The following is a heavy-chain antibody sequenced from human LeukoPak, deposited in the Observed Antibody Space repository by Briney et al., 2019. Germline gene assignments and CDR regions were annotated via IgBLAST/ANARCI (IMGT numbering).Heavy chain of an antibody. Sequence: GGSLRLSCAASGFTISSYSMNWVRQAPGKGLEWVSSISSSSSYIYYADSVKGRFTISRDNAKNSLYLQMNSLRAEDTAVYYCARFRATITYGASDYWGQGTLVTVSS. CDR2: ISSSSSYI. V-gene: IGHV3-21*01. CDR3: ARFRATITYGASDY. D-gene: IGHD5-12*01. J-gene: IGHJ4*02. CDR1: GFTISSYS.